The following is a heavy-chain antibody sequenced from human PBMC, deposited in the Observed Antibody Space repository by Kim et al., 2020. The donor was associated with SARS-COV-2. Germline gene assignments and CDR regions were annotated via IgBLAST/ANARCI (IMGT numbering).Heavy chain of an antibody. V-gene: IGHV1-46*01. CDR2: GGST. J-gene: IGHJ4*02. Sequence: GGSTSYAQNFQGRGTMTSDTSTTTVYMELSSLRSDDTAMYYCARDLEGFDYWGQGTLVTVSS. D-gene: IGHD1-1*01. CDR3: ARDLEGFDY.